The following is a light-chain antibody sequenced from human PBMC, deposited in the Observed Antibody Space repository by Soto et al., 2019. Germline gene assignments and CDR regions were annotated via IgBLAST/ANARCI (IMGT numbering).Light chain of an antibody. CDR1: ESISRDY. CDR3: HQRSNWPPWT. J-gene: IGKJ1*01. CDR2: DAS. V-gene: IGKV3-11*01. Sequence: EIVLTQSPGTLSLSPGQRATLSCRASESISRDYLAWYQQRLGQAPRLLIYDASNRATGIPARFSGGGSGTDFTLTISSLEPEDFAVYYCHQRSNWPPWTFGQGTKVEIK.